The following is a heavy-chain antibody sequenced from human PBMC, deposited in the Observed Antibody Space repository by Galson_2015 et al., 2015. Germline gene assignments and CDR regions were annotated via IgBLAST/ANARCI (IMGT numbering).Heavy chain of an antibody. CDR1: GFTLSGYS. CDR2: ITSGSSYI. CDR3: ARVRAGATTVDY. J-gene: IGHJ4*02. V-gene: IGHV3-21*01. Sequence: SLRLSCAASGFTLSGYSMSWVRQAPGKGLEWISSITSGSSYIYYADSVRGRFTISRDNAKNSLYLQMNSLRAEDTAVYYCARVRAGATTVDYWGQGTLVTVSS. D-gene: IGHD1-26*01.